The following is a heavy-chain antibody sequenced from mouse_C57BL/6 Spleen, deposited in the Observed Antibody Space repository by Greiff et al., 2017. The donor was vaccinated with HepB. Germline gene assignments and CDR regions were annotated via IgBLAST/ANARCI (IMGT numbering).Heavy chain of an antibody. J-gene: IGHJ2*01. V-gene: IGHV1-15*01. CDR3: TGGDWDYFDY. Sequence: VQLQQSGAELVRPGASVTLSCKASGYTFTDYEMHWVKQTPVHGLEWIGAIDPETGGTAYNQKFKGKAILTADKSSSTAYMELRSLTSEDSAVYYCTGGDWDYFDYWGQGTTLTVSS. CDR2: IDPETGGT. CDR1: GYTFTDYE. D-gene: IGHD4-1*01.